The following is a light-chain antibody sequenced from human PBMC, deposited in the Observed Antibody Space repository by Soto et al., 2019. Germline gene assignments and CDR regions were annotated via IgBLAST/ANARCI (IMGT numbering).Light chain of an antibody. J-gene: IGLJ2*01. CDR3: NSYTTSGPVI. Sequence: QSALTQPASVSGSPGQSITISCTGTSSDIGGYNYVSWYQQRSGKAPKLIIYEVSNRPSGVSDRFSGSKSGNTASLTISGLQAEDESDYYCNSYTTSGPVIFGGGTKLTVL. V-gene: IGLV2-14*01. CDR1: SSDIGGYNY. CDR2: EVS.